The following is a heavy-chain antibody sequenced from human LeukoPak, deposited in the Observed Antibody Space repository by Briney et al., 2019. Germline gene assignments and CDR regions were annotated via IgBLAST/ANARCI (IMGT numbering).Heavy chain of an antibody. CDR3: ARGRGTIFGVVIRETFDY. V-gene: IGHV4-34*01. D-gene: IGHD3-3*01. CDR2: INHSGST. CDR1: GGSFSGYY. Sequence: SETLSLTCAVYGGSFSGYYWSWIRQPPGKGLEWIGEINHSGSTKYNPSLKSRVTISVDTSKNQFSLKLSSVTAADTAVYYCARGRGTIFGVVIRETFDYWGQGTLVTVSS. J-gene: IGHJ4*02.